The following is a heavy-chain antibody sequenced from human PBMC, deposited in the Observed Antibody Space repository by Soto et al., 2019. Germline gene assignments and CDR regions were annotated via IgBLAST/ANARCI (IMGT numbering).Heavy chain of an antibody. CDR1: AYTFTNYW. V-gene: IGHV5-51*01. Sequence: VESLKISCQASAYTFTNYWIGWVRQMPGGGLEWLGLIFPRDSDTRYSPPFEVQVPISPDSSIATAYLQWLSLIASNTAISFSARVASLLRPINFWGQGTPVTVCS. CDR2: IFPRDSDT. J-gene: IGHJ4*02. CDR3: ARVASLLRPINF. D-gene: IGHD4-17*01.